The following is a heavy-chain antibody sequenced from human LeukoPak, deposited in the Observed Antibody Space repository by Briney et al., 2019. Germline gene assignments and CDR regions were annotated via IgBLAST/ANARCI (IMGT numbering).Heavy chain of an antibody. CDR2: ISGSGANT. Sequence: PGGSLRLSCGASGFTFSNFAMNWVRQAPGKGLQWVSAISGSGANTYYADSVKGRFTISRDNSKNTLYLQMNSLRAEDTAVYYCARSGIAARPLDYWGQGTLVTVSS. J-gene: IGHJ4*02. CDR3: ARSGIAARPLDY. CDR1: GFTFSNFA. V-gene: IGHV3-23*01. D-gene: IGHD6-6*01.